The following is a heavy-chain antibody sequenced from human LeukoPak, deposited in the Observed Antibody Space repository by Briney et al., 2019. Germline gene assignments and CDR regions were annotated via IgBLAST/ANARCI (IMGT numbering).Heavy chain of an antibody. CDR1: GGSFSGYY. Sequence: SETLSLTCAVYGGSFSGYYWSWIRQPPGKGLEWIGEINHSGSTNYNPSLKSRVTISVDTSKNQFSLKLSSVTAADTAVYYCARGGGRRYYDSSGYYLGYWGQGTLVTVSS. J-gene: IGHJ4*02. CDR2: INHSGST. D-gene: IGHD3-22*01. V-gene: IGHV4-34*01. CDR3: ARGGGRRYYDSSGYYLGY.